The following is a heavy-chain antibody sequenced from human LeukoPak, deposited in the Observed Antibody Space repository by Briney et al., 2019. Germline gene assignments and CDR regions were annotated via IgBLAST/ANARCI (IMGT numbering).Heavy chain of an antibody. V-gene: IGHV3-9*01. D-gene: IGHD1-1*01. Sequence: QSGGSLRLSCAASGFSFDDYAMHWVRQDPGKGLEWVSGISWNSGSIGYADSVKGRFTISRDNAKNSLYLQMNSLRAEDTAVYYCARIYRMATTKGAFDYWGQGTLVTVSS. CDR2: ISWNSGSI. CDR3: ARIYRMATTKGAFDY. CDR1: GFSFDDYA. J-gene: IGHJ4*02.